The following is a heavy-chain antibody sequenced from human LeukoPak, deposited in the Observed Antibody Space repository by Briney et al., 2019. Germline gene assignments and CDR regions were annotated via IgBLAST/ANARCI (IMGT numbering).Heavy chain of an antibody. CDR3: ARGHYYDSRDFDY. CDR1: GGSFSGYY. Sequence: PSETLSLTCAVYGGSFSGYYWSWIRQPPGKGLEWIGEINHSGSTNYNPSLKSRVTISVDTSKNQFSLKLSSVTAADTAVYYCARGHYYDSRDFDYWGQGTLVTVSS. V-gene: IGHV4-34*01. D-gene: IGHD3-22*01. CDR2: INHSGST. J-gene: IGHJ4*02.